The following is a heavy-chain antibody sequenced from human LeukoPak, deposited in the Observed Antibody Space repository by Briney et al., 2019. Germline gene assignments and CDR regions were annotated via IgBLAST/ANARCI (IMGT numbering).Heavy chain of an antibody. Sequence: SETLSLTCTVSGGSISSSSYYWGWIRQPPGKGLEWIGSIYYSGSTYYNPSLKSRDTISVDTSKNQFSLKLSSVTAADTAVYYCARDNGIESKYYYDSSGYDYWGQGTLVTVSS. V-gene: IGHV4-39*07. CDR2: IYYSGST. D-gene: IGHD3-22*01. CDR3: ARDNGIESKYYYDSSGYDY. CDR1: GGSISSSSYY. J-gene: IGHJ4*02.